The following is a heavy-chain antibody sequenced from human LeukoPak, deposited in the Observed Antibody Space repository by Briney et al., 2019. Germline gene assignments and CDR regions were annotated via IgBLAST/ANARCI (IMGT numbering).Heavy chain of an antibody. CDR1: GGSISSGGYY. V-gene: IGHV4-31*03. J-gene: IGHJ5*02. Sequence: SETLSLTCTVSGGSISSGGYYWSWIRQHPGKGLEWIGYIYYSGSTYYNPSLKSRVTISVDTSKNQFSLKLSSVTAADTAVYCCARGVPPDSSSWYDEGWFDPWGQGTLVTVSS. CDR2: IYYSGST. CDR3: ARGVPPDSSSWYDEGWFDP. D-gene: IGHD6-13*01.